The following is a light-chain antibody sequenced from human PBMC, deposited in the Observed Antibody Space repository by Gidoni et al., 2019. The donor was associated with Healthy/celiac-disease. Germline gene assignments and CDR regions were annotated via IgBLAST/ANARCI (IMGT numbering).Light chain of an antibody. V-gene: IGKV1-39*01. CDR2: AAS. J-gene: IGKJ1*01. CDR1: QSISSY. Sequence: DIQMTQSPSSLSASVGDRVTITCRASQSISSYLHWYQQKPGKAPKLLIYAASSLQSGVPSRFSGSGSGTDFTLTISSLQPEDFATYYCQQSYSTPPTWTFXXXTKVEIK. CDR3: QQSYSTPPTWT.